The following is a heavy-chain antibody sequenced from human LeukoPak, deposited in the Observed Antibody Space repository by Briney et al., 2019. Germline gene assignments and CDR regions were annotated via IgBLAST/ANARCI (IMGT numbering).Heavy chain of an antibody. J-gene: IGHJ4*02. CDR3: ARGGNSYGYLDY. CDR2: IYYSGNT. V-gene: IGHV4-59*01. D-gene: IGHD5-18*01. CDR1: GGSIRSFY. Sequence: PSETLSLTCTVSGGSIRSFYWSWIRQPPGKGLEWIGYIYYSGNTNYNPSLKSRVTTSVDTSKNQFSLKVSSVTAADTAVYYCARGGNSYGYLDYWDQGTLVTVSS.